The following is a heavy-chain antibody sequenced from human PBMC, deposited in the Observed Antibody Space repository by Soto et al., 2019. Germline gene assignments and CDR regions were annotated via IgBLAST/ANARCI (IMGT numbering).Heavy chain of an antibody. V-gene: IGHV4-30-2*01. D-gene: IGHD3-10*01. CDR1: GASMSSGVYS. CDR2: LYDTGST. J-gene: IGHJ5*02. Sequence: QLQLQESGSGLVKPSQTLSLTCAVSGASMSSGVYSWSWIRQPPGKGLEWIGYLYDTGSTYYNPPLKPRVTISADISKNHLSLNLTSVTAADPAVYYCARDRGTGSFYPTWGQGILVTVSS. CDR3: ARDRGTGSFYPT.